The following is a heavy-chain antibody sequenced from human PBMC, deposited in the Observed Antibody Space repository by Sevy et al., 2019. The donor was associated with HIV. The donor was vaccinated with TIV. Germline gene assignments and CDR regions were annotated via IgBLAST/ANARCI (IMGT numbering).Heavy chain of an antibody. D-gene: IGHD3-22*01. V-gene: IGHV3-48*01. CDR2: MNSITSTI. CDR3: ARAQQVTMLVVIGGLYFDF. J-gene: IGHJ4*02. CDR1: GFTFSSYS. Sequence: GGSLRLSCVGSGFTFSSYSMNWVRQAPGKGLEWLSYMNSITSTIYYADSVKGRFTISRDNAKNSVSLQMHSLRAEDTAVYYCARAQQVTMLVVIGGLYFDFWGQGTLVTVSS.